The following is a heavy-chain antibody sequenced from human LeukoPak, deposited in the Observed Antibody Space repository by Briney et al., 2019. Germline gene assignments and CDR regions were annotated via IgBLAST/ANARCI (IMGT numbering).Heavy chain of an antibody. CDR3: ARQQQLELVEYFQH. V-gene: IGHV3-30*04. CDR2: ISYDGSNK. Sequence: GRSLRLSCAASGFTFSSYAMHWVRQAPGKGLEWVAVISYDGSNKYYADSVKGQFTISRDNSKNTLYLQMNSLRAEDTAVYYCARQQQLELVEYFQHWGQGTLVTVSS. D-gene: IGHD6-13*01. CDR1: GFTFSSYA. J-gene: IGHJ1*01.